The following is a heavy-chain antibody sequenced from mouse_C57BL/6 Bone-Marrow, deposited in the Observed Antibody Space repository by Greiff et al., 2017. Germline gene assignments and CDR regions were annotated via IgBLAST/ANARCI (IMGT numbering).Heavy chain of an antibody. V-gene: IGHV1-52*01. Sequence: VQLQQPGAELVKPGASVKMSCKASGYTFTSYWMHWVKQRPIQGLEWIGNIDPSDSETHYNQKFKDKATLTVDKSSSTAYMQLSSLTSEDSAVYYCASRYFDVWGTGTTVTVSS. J-gene: IGHJ1*03. CDR2: IDPSDSET. CDR1: GYTFTSYW. CDR3: ASRYFDV.